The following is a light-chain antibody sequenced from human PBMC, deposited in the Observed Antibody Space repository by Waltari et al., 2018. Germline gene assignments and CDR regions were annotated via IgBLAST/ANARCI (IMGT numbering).Light chain of an antibody. J-gene: IGLJ1*01. CDR2: DVS. CDR3: SSYTSSSTYV. V-gene: IGLV2-14*01. Sequence: QSALTQPASVSGSPGQSITISCTGTSSDVGGYNHVSWYQQHPGKAPKLMIYDVSNRPSGVSKRFAGSKSGNTASLTISGLQAEDEADYYCSSYTSSSTYVFGTGTKVTVL. CDR1: SSDVGGYNH.